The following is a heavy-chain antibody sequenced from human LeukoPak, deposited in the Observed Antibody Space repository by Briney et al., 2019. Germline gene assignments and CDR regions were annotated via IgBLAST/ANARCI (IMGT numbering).Heavy chain of an antibody. Sequence: SETLSLTCTVSGGSISSYYWSWIRQPPGQGLEWIGYIYYSGSTYYNPSLKSRVTISVDTSKNQFSLKLSSVTAADTAVYYCARETIFGVVITPYWGQGTLVTVSS. D-gene: IGHD3-3*01. J-gene: IGHJ4*02. V-gene: IGHV4-59*12. CDR2: IYYSGST. CDR1: GGSISSYY. CDR3: ARETIFGVVITPY.